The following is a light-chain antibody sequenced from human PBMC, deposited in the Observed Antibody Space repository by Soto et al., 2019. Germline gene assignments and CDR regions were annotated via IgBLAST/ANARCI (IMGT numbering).Light chain of an antibody. CDR1: SSDVGSYNL. V-gene: IGLV2-23*01. CDR3: CSYAGSSTV. CDR2: EGS. Sequence: QSVLTQPASVSGSPGQSITLSCTGTSSDVGSYNLVSWYQQHPGKAPKLMIYEGSKRPSGVSNRFSGSKSGNTASLTISGLQAEDEADYYCCSYAGSSTVFGGGTKLTVL. J-gene: IGLJ2*01.